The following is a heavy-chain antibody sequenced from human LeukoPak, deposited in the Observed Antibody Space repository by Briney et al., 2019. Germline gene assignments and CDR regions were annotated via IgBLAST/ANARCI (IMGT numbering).Heavy chain of an antibody. J-gene: IGHJ3*02. D-gene: IGHD4-23*01. V-gene: IGHV4-59*01. CDR1: GGSISSYY. CDR2: IYYSGST. Sequence: SETLSLTCTVSGGSISSYYWSWIRQPPGKGLEWIGYIYYSGSTSYNPSLKSRVTISVDTSKNQFSLKLSSVTAADTVVYYCARWGSGGFDIWGQGTMVTVSS. CDR3: ARWGSGGFDI.